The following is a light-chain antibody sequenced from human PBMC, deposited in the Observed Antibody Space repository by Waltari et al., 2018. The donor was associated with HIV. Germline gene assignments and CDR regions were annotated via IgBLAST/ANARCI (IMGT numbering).Light chain of an antibody. CDR3: QQSYTTPRT. CDR2: AAS. J-gene: IGKJ1*01. Sequence: DIQMTPSPSSLSASVGDRVTITCRASQSIGIYLNWYQQKPGKGPKLLIYAASTLQSGVPSRFSGSGSGTDFTLTISSLQPEDFVSYYCQQSYTTPRTFGQGTKVEIK. CDR1: QSIGIY. V-gene: IGKV1-39*01.